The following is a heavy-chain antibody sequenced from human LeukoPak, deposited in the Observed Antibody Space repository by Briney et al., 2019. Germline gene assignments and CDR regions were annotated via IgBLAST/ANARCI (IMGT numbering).Heavy chain of an antibody. V-gene: IGHV3-33*01. Sequence: GGSLRLPCAASGLTFSSYGMHWVRQAPGKGLERVAVIWYDGSNKYYADSVKGRFTISRDNSKNTLYLQMNSLRAEDTAVYYCAREGVYGMDVWGKGTTVTVSS. CDR1: GLTFSSYG. J-gene: IGHJ6*04. D-gene: IGHD3-10*01. CDR3: AREGVYGMDV. CDR2: IWYDGSNK.